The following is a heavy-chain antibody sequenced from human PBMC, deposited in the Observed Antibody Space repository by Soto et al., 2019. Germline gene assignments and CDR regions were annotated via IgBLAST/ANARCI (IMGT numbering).Heavy chain of an antibody. CDR1: GFTFSSYW. D-gene: IGHD3-16*01. Sequence: VQLVESGGGLVQPGGSLRLSCAASGFTFSSYWMHWVRQAPGKGLVWVSGINSDGSSTKYADSVKGRLTISRDNARNTLYLQMDSLRVEDTAVYHYLRDVWGGMNVWGQGTTVTVSS. J-gene: IGHJ6*02. CDR3: LRDVWGGMNV. V-gene: IGHV3-74*01. CDR2: INSDGSST.